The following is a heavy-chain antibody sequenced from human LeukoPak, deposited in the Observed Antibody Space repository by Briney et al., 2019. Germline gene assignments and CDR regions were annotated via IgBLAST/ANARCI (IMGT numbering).Heavy chain of an antibody. Sequence: SATLSLTQTLASRSISSSYWSSTRQPPGKGLEWIGYIYYSGSTNYNPSLKSRVTISVDASKNQFSLKLSSVTAADTAVYYCARDARYYDFWSGPPQGDGMDVWGQGTMVTVSS. CDR1: SRSISSSY. J-gene: IGHJ6*02. D-gene: IGHD3-3*01. CDR2: IYYSGST. V-gene: IGHV4-59*01. CDR3: ARDARYYDFWSGPPQGDGMDV.